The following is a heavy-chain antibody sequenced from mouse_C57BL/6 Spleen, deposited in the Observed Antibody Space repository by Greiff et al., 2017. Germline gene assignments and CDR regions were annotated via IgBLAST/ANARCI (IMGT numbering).Heavy chain of an antibody. V-gene: IGHV1-53*01. CDR2: INPSNGGT. Sequence: QVHVKQPGTELVKPGASVKLSCKASGYTFTSYWMHWVKQRPGQGLEWIGNINPSNGGTNYNEKFKSKATLTVDKSSSTAYMQLSSLTSEDSAVYYCARTDYGWYFDGWGTGTTVTVSS. CDR3: ARTDYGWYFDG. D-gene: IGHD2-4*01. J-gene: IGHJ1*03. CDR1: GYTFTSYW.